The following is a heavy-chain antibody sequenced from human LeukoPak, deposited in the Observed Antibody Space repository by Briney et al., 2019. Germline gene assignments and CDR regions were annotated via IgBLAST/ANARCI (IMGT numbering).Heavy chain of an antibody. Sequence: PGGSLRLSCVASGFTFSTYGMSWVRQAPGKGLEWVSAISSTGGSTYYGDSVKGRFTVSRDNSKNTLYLQLNSLRAEDTAVYYCAKDSGSYEGAWFDPWGQGTLVTVSS. J-gene: IGHJ5*02. CDR2: ISSTGGST. CDR3: AKDSGSYEGAWFDP. D-gene: IGHD3-10*01. CDR1: GFTFSTYG. V-gene: IGHV3-23*01.